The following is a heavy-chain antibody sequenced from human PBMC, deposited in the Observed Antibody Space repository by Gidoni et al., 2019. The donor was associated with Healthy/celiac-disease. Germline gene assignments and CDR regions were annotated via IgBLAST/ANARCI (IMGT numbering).Heavy chain of an antibody. CDR2: IYWDDDK. CDR1: GFSLSTSGVG. D-gene: IGHD6-19*01. V-gene: IGHV2-5*02. J-gene: IGHJ4*02. Sequence: QITLKESGPTLVKPTQTLTLTFTFSGFSLSTSGVGVGWIRQPPGKALEWLALIYWDDDKRYSPSLKSRLTITKDTSKNQVVLTMTNMDPVDTATYYCAHSNSSGWNEVLDYWGQGTLVTVSS. CDR3: AHSNSSGWNEVLDY.